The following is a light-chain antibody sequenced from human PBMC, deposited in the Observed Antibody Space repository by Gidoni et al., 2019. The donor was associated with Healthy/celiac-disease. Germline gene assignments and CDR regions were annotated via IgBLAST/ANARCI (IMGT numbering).Light chain of an antibody. V-gene: IGKV2-28*01. Sequence: DIVMTQSPLSMPVTPGEPASISCRSSQSLLHSNGYNDWDWYLHKPGQSPQLMIYLGTNRASGVPDSCSGSGSGTDFTLKIIRVEAYDVWFYYCIQALQTPLTFGGGTKVEIK. CDR1: QSLLHSNGYND. CDR3: IQALQTPLT. CDR2: LGT. J-gene: IGKJ4*01.